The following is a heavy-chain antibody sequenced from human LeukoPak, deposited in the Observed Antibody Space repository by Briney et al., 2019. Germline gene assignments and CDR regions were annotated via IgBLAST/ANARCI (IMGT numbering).Heavy chain of an antibody. CDR3: ARPPPLVSTSYVFDI. Sequence: SETLSLTCTVSGGSISSYYWSWIRQPAGKGLEWIGRIYTSGSTNYNPSLKSRVTISVDKSKNQFSLKLSSVTAADTAVYYCARPPPLVSTSYVFDIWGKGTMAPVSS. J-gene: IGHJ3*02. V-gene: IGHV4-4*07. CDR2: IYTSGST. CDR1: GGSISSYY. D-gene: IGHD5/OR15-5a*01.